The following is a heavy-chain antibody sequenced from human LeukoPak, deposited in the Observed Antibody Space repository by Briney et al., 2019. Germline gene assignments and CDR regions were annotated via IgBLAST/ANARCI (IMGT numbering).Heavy chain of an antibody. J-gene: IGHJ4*02. D-gene: IGHD6-19*01. CDR1: DGSISGYH. Sequence: PSETLSLTCTVSDGSISGYHWSWLRQPPGKGLEWIRYIYYTGTTNYNPSLERRVTMSVDTSKNQFSLKLPSVTAADTAVYYCARMPVAGTPYWGQGTLVTVSS. CDR3: ARMPVAGTPY. V-gene: IGHV4-59*08. CDR2: IYYTGTT.